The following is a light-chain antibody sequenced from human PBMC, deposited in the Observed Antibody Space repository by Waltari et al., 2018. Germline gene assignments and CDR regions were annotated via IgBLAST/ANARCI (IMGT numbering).Light chain of an antibody. CDR3: QSADNSGTYYV. J-gene: IGLJ1*01. CDR1: ALPKQY. CDR2: KDS. Sequence: SYELTQPPSVSVSPGQTARITCSGDALPKQYAYWYQQKPGQAPVLVIYKDSARPSGIPERFSGSSSGTTVTLTITGVQAEDEADYYCQSADNSGTYYVFGTGTKVTVL. V-gene: IGLV3-25*03.